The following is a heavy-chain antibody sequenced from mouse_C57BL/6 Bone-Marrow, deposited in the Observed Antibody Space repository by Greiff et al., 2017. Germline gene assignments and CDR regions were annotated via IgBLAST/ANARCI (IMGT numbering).Heavy chain of an antibody. J-gene: IGHJ2*01. CDR1: GYSITSGYY. Sequence: EVKLMESGPGLVKPSQSPSLTCSVTGYSITSGYYWNWIRQFPGNKLEWMGYISYDGSNNYNPSLKNRISITRDTSKNQFFLKLNSVTTEDTATYYCARARTGHFDYWGQGTTLTVSS. CDR3: ARARTGHFDY. CDR2: ISYDGSN. V-gene: IGHV3-6*01. D-gene: IGHD4-1*01.